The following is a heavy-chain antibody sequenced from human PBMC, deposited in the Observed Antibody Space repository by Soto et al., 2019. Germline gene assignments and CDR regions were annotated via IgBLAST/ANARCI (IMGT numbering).Heavy chain of an antibody. CDR2: IYYSGST. CDR3: ARRYGGNFDY. V-gene: IGHV4-59*01. D-gene: IGHD3-16*01. CDR1: GGSISSYY. Sequence: QVQLQESGPGLVKPSETLSLTCTVSGGSISSYYWSWIRQPPGKGLEWIGYIYYSGSTNYHPSLKRRVTISVDTSKKQFSLKLSSVTAADTAVYYCARRYGGNFDYWGQGTLVTVSS. J-gene: IGHJ4*02.